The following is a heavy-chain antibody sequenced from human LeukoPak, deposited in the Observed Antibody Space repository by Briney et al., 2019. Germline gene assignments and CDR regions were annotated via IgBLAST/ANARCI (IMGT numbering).Heavy chain of an antibody. Sequence: PGRSLRLSCAASGFTFSSYGMHWVRQAPGKGLEWVAVISYDGSNKKYVDFMKGRFTISRDNSKNTLDLQMNSLRAEETAVYYCAKDGGGRGFISPNWFDSWGQGTLVTVSS. CDR2: ISYDGSNK. J-gene: IGHJ5*01. CDR3: AKDGGGRGFISPNWFDS. V-gene: IGHV3-30*18. D-gene: IGHD3-10*01. CDR1: GFTFSSYG.